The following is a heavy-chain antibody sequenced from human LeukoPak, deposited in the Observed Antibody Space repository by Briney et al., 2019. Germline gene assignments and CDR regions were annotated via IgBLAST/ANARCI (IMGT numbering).Heavy chain of an antibody. Sequence: SETLSLTCTVSGGSISSTSYYWGWIRQPPGKGLEWIGSIYYSGSTSYNPSLRSRVTISVDTSKDQFSLKLSSVAAADTAVYYCARTQYSTSPEGYYYYYMDVGGKGTTLTVSS. CDR1: GGSISSTSYY. CDR3: ARTQYSTSPEGYYYYYMDV. V-gene: IGHV4-39*01. CDR2: IYYSGST. J-gene: IGHJ6*03. D-gene: IGHD6-6*01.